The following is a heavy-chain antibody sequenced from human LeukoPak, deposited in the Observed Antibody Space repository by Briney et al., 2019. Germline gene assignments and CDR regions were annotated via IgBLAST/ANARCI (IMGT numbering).Heavy chain of an antibody. CDR2: VGTAGDT. Sequence: GGSLRLSCAASGFTFSTYDMHWVRQAAGKGLEWVSRVGTAGDTSYQDSVKGRFTVSREDAKNSLYLQMNSLTDGDAAVYYCARGIYGGNVRGWYFDLWGRGTLVTVSS. CDR3: ARGIYGGNVRGWYFDL. V-gene: IGHV3-13*01. CDR1: GFTFSTYD. D-gene: IGHD4-23*01. J-gene: IGHJ2*01.